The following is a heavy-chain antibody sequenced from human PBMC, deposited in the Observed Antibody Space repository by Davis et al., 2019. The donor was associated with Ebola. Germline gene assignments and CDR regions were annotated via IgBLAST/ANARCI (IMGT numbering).Heavy chain of an antibody. V-gene: IGHV3-23*01. Sequence: GESLKISCTVSGSRLNNYAMSWVRQARGKGLQWLSAIRTDGTTYYADSVKGRFIISRDNSKSVLFLQMNSLRADDAATYFCAKIFWSGYFRWFDPWGQGTPVIVSS. CDR3: AKIFWSGYFRWFDP. D-gene: IGHD3-3*01. CDR1: GSRLNNYA. J-gene: IGHJ5*02. CDR2: IRTDGTT.